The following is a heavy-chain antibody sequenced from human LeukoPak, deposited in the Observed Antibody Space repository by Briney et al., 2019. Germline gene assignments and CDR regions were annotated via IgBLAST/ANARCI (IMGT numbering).Heavy chain of an antibody. Sequence: PSETLSLTCAVYGGSFSGYYWSWIRQPPGKGLEWIGEINHSGSTNYNPSLKSRVTISVDTSKNQFSLKLSSVTAADTAVYYCAIGGAARMYNWFDPWGQGTLVTVSS. CDR3: AIGGAARMYNWFDP. V-gene: IGHV4-34*01. J-gene: IGHJ5*02. D-gene: IGHD6-6*01. CDR2: INHSGST. CDR1: GGSFSGYY.